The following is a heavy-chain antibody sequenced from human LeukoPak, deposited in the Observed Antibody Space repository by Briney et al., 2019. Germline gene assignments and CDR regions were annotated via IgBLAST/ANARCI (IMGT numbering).Heavy chain of an antibody. D-gene: IGHD6-13*01. CDR3: ARALPSSLFAFDI. CDR2: IYSGGST. V-gene: IGHV3-53*01. Sequence: GGSLRLSCAASGFTFSSYAMSWVRQAPGKGLEWVSVIYSGGSTYYADSVKGRFTISRDNSKNTLYLQMNSLRAEDTAVYYCARALPSSLFAFDIWGQGTMVTVSS. J-gene: IGHJ3*02. CDR1: GFTFSSYA.